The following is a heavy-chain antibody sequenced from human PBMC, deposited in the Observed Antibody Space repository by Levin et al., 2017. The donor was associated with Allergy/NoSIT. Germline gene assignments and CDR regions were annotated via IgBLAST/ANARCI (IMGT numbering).Heavy chain of an antibody. CDR3: ARMSYYDTSGYYIGRGWFDP. Sequence: ASGPTLVKPTQTLTLTCTFSGFSLTTKGMCVSWIRQPPGQALEWLGMIDWDDDKYYSTSLKTRLTISKDTSKNQVVLTMTNMDPVDTATYYCARMSYYDTSGYYIGRGWFDPWGQGTLVTVSS. J-gene: IGHJ5*02. CDR1: GFSLTTKGMC. V-gene: IGHV2-70*13. D-gene: IGHD3-22*01. CDR2: IDWDDDK.